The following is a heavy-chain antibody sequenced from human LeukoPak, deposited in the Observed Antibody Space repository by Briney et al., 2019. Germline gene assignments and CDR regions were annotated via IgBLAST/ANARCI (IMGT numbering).Heavy chain of an antibody. CDR2: FDPEDGET. D-gene: IGHD2-15*01. Sequence: ASVEVSCKVSGYTLTELSMHWVRQAPGKGLEWMGGFDPEDGETIYAQKFQGRVTMTEDTSTDTAYMELSSLRSEDTAVYYCASFNRPGWAFDIWGQGTMVTVSS. CDR3: ASFNRPGWAFDI. J-gene: IGHJ3*02. CDR1: GYTLTELS. V-gene: IGHV1-24*01.